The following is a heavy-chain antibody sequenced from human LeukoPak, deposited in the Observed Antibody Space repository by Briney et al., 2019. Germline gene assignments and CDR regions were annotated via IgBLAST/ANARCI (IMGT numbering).Heavy chain of an antibody. J-gene: IGHJ5*02. CDR1: GYTFTSYD. CDR3: ARDCGSGTCYFFP. CDR2: MNPNSGNT. V-gene: IGHV1-8*01. D-gene: IGHD2-15*01. Sequence: ASVKVSCKASGYTFTSYDINWVRQATGQGLEWMGWMNPNSGNTGYAQKFQGRVTMTRNTSISTAYMELRSLTSDDTAVYFCARDCGSGTCYFFPWGQGALVIVSS.